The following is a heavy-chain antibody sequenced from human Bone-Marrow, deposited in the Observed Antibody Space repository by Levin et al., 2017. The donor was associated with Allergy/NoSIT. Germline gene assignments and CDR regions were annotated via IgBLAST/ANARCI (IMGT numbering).Heavy chain of an antibody. J-gene: IGHJ4*02. V-gene: IGHV1-69*13. Sequence: SVKVSCKASGGTFSSYAINWVRQAPGHGLEWMGGIIPISATTNFAQKFQDRVTITADEATSTAHMELTSLTSEDTAVYYCARTRVSGSYYNLALPVDYWGQGSLVTVSS. CDR1: GGTFSSYA. CDR3: ARTRVSGSYYNLALPVDY. CDR2: IIPISATT. D-gene: IGHD3-10*01.